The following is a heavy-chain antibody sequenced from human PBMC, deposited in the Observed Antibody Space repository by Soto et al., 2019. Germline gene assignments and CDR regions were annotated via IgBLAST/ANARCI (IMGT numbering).Heavy chain of an antibody. D-gene: IGHD2-21*01. CDR2: ISRDGSVK. V-gene: IGHV3-30*03. CDR3: AGEIASGY. J-gene: IGHJ4*02. Sequence: PGGSLRLSCVASGLIFITSGMHWVRQAPGKGLEWVAAISRDGSVKYYADSVKGRFTISRDTSKNTLYLQMISLRAEDTAVYYCAGEIASGYWGQGTLVTVSS. CDR1: GLIFITSG.